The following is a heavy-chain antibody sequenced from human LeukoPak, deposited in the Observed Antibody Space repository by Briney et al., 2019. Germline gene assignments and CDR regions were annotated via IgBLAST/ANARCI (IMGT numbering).Heavy chain of an antibody. Sequence: GGSLRLSCAASGFTFSSYGMSWVRQAPGKGLEWVSAISGSGGSTYYADSVKGRFTISRDNSKNTLYLQMNSLRAEDTAVYYCAKGPYGSGSYCGNWFDPWGQGTLVTVSS. D-gene: IGHD3-10*01. CDR1: GFTFSSYG. CDR2: ISGSGGST. J-gene: IGHJ5*02. CDR3: AKGPYGSGSYCGNWFDP. V-gene: IGHV3-23*01.